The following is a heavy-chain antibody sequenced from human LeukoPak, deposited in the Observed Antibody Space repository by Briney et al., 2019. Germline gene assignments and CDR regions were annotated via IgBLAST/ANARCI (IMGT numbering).Heavy chain of an antibody. CDR2: INPNSGGT. CDR3: ARDSRISGSYYKPPEYYYYYYYMDV. D-gene: IGHD1-26*01. J-gene: IGHJ6*03. CDR1: GYTFTGYY. V-gene: IGHV1-2*02. Sequence: GASVKVSCAAPGYTFTGYYMHWVRQAPGQGLEWMGWINPNSGGTNYAQKFQGRVTMTRDTSISTAYMELSRLRSDDTAVYYCARDSRISGSYYKPPEYYYYYYYMDVWGKGTTVTISS.